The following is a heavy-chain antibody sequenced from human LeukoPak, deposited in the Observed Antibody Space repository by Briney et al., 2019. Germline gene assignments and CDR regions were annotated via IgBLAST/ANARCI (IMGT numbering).Heavy chain of an antibody. V-gene: IGHV4-30-2*01. D-gene: IGHD2-2*01. Sequence: SETLSLTCTVSGGSISSGGYYWSWIRQPPGKGLEWIGYIYHSGSTYYNPSLKSRVTISVDRSKNQFSLKLSSVTAADTAVYHCARDRVDYCSSTSCYRETYNWFDPWGQGTLVTVSS. CDR3: ARDRVDYCSSTSCYRETYNWFDP. CDR2: IYHSGST. J-gene: IGHJ5*02. CDR1: GGSISSGGYY.